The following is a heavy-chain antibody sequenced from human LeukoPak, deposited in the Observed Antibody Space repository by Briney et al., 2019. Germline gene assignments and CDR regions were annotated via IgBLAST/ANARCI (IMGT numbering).Heavy chain of an antibody. V-gene: IGHV4-39*01. CDR2: IYYSGST. D-gene: IGHD2-2*01. J-gene: IGHJ6*03. CDR3: ARHVRKYQLLFWDMDV. CDR1: GGSISSSSYY. Sequence: SETLSLTCTVSGGSISSSSYYWGWIRQPPGKGLEWIGSIYYSGSTYYNPSLKSRVTISVDTSKNQFSLKLSSVTGADTAVYYCARHVRKYQLLFWDMDVWGKGTTVTVSS.